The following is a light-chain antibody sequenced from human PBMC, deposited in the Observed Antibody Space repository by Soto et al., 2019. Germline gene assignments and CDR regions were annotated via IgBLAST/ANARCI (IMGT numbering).Light chain of an antibody. CDR2: DSP. V-gene: IGKV3-11*01. CDR1: QSVSSY. J-gene: IGKJ2*01. Sequence: EIVLTQSPATLSLSPGERATLSCRASQSVSSYLAWYQQKPGQAPRLLIYDSPNRATGIPPRFSGSGSGPGFTLTISSLEPEDFAVYYCQPRSNWPPKYTFGPGTKLEIK. CDR3: QPRSNWPPKYT.